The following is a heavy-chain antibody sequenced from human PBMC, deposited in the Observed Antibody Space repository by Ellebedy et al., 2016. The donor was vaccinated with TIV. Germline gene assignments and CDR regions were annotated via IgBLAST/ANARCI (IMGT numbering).Heavy chain of an antibody. CDR2: IKSKTDGGAA. Sequence: GGSLRLSCAASGFTFSNAWMNWVRQAPGKGLEWVGRIKSKTDGGAADYAAPVKGRFTISRDDSKNTLYLQMNSLKAEDTAVYFCTTVYRYNYDSVWGQGTLVTVSS. CDR1: GFTFSNAW. CDR3: TTVYRYNYDSV. V-gene: IGHV3-15*01. D-gene: IGHD5-18*01. J-gene: IGHJ4*02.